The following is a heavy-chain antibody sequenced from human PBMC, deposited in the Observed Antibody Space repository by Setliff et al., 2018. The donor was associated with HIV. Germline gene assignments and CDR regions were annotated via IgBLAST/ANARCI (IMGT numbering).Heavy chain of an antibody. V-gene: IGHV2-5*01. Sequence: SGPTLVNPTQTLTLTCTFSGFSLSTRGVGVGLIRQPPGKALEWLALIYWNDDKRYSPSLKSRLTITKDTSKNQVVLTMTNMDPVDSATYYCARTRPQYSSGWYGFDYWGQGTLVTVSS. CDR2: IYWNDDK. D-gene: IGHD6-19*01. CDR1: GFSLSTRGVG. J-gene: IGHJ4*02. CDR3: ARTRPQYSSGWYGFDY.